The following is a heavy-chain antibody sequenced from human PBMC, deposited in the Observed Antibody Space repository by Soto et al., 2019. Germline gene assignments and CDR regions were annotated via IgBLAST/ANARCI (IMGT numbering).Heavy chain of an antibody. CDR2: ISTYNGDT. Sequence: ASVKVSCKASGYTFTRSGIRWGRQAPGQGLEWMGWISTYNGDTNFAQTFQGRVTMTKDTSSSTDHMEVRSLRSDDTAVYYCASEGVAAYYYYGMDVWGQGTPVTVSS. CDR3: ASEGVAAYYYYGMDV. V-gene: IGHV1-18*01. CDR1: GYTFTRSG. J-gene: IGHJ6*02. D-gene: IGHD5-12*01.